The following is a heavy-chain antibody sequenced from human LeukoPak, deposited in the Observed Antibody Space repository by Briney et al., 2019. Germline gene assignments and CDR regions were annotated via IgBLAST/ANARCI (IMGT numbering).Heavy chain of an antibody. CDR2: ISSSSSTI. J-gene: IGHJ4*02. CDR3: ARGRYYYDSSGYQTPLDY. Sequence: GSLRLSCAASGFTFSSYSMNWVRQAPGKGLEWVPYISSSSSTIYYADSVKGRFTISRDNAKNSLYLQMNSLRAEDTAVYYCARGRYYYDSSGYQTPLDYWGQGTLVTVSS. V-gene: IGHV3-48*04. CDR1: GFTFSSYS. D-gene: IGHD3-22*01.